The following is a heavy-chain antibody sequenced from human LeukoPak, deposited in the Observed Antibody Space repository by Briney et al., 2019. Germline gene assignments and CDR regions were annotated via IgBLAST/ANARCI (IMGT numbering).Heavy chain of an antibody. Sequence: GGSLRLSCAASGFTFSSYAMSWVRQAPGKGLEWVSAISGSGGSKYYADSVKGRFTISRDNSKNTLYLQMNSLRAEDTAVYYCAKSPRITMIVVVTDAFDIWGQGTIVTVSS. J-gene: IGHJ3*02. CDR1: GFTFSSYA. CDR2: ISGSGGSK. D-gene: IGHD3-22*01. V-gene: IGHV3-23*01. CDR3: AKSPRITMIVVVTDAFDI.